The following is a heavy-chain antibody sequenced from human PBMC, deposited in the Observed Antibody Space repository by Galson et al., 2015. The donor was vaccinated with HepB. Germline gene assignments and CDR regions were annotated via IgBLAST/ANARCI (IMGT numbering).Heavy chain of an antibody. V-gene: IGHV3-74*01. Sequence: SLRLSCAASGFTFSSYAMHWVRQAPGKGLVWVSRINSDGSSTSYADSVKGRFTISRDNAKNTLYLQMNSLRAEDTAVYYCASSVRGLEYFDYWGQGTLVTVSS. CDR3: ASSVRGLEYFDY. D-gene: IGHD3-3*01. CDR1: GFTFSSYA. J-gene: IGHJ4*02. CDR2: INSDGSST.